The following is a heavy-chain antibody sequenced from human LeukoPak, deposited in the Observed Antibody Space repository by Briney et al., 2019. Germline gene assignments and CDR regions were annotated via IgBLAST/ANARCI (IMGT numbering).Heavy chain of an antibody. CDR2: IYTSGST. V-gene: IGHV4-4*07. D-gene: IGHD3-10*01. CDR3: ARDLYSRRMDYYGSGSFFAY. CDR1: GGSISNYY. Sequence: SETLSLTCTVSGGSISNYYWSWIQQPAGKGLEWIGRIYTSGSTNYNPSLKSRVTMSVDTSKNQFSLKLSSVTAADTAVYYCARDLYSRRMDYYGSGSFFAYWGQGTLVTVSS. J-gene: IGHJ4*02.